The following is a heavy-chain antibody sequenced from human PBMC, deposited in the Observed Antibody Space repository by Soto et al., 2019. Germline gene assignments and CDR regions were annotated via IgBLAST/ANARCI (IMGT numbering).Heavy chain of an antibody. V-gene: IGHV4-59*08. CDR3: ATHPPYGPLDH. CDR1: GGSISSYY. D-gene: IGHD4-17*01. J-gene: IGHJ4*02. Sequence: SETLSLTCTVSGGSISSYYWSWIRQPPGKGLEWIGYIYYSENTYYNPSLKSRVTISVDTSKNQFSLRLTSVTAADTAVYYCATHPPYGPLDHWGQGTLVTVSS. CDR2: IYYSENT.